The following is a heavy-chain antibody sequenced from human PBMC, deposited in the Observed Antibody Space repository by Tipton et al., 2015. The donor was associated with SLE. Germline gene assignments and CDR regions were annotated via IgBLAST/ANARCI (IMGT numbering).Heavy chain of an antibody. CDR3: ARAKWESIGFHFDY. D-gene: IGHD1-26*01. Sequence: PGLVKPSETLSLTCSVSGDSISSDNYYWGWIRQPPGKGLEWIGTIYYSGPIYENPSLKSRVTISVHTSKNQFSLKLTSVTAADTALYYCARAKWESIGFHFDYWGQGALVTVSS. J-gene: IGHJ4*02. CDR2: IYYSGPI. CDR1: GDSISSDNYY. V-gene: IGHV4-39*02.